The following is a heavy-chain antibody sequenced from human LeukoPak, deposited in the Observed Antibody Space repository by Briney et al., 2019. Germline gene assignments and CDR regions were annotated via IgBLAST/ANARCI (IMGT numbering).Heavy chain of an antibody. CDR1: GGSISSYY. V-gene: IGHV4-59*01. CDR2: TYYSGKT. D-gene: IGHD3-16*01. CDR3: ARGGNGFDP. Sequence: SETLSLTCTVSGGSISSYYWGWIRQPPGKGLEWIGYTYYSGKTNYNPSLKWRVTMSVDTSKSAFSLNLISVTAADTAVYYCARGGNGFDPWGQGTLVTVSS. J-gene: IGHJ5*02.